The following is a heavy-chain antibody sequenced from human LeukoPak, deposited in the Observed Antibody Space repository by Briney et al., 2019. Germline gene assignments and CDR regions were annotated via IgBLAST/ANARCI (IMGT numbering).Heavy chain of an antibody. Sequence: GGSLRLSCAASGFAFKSSYMNWVRQAPGKGLEWVSVLYAGGESYYADSVLGRFTISRDNSNNTVFLEMNSLTADDTAVYYCAKDLDVVVPAASFWGQGTLVTVSS. V-gene: IGHV3-53*01. J-gene: IGHJ4*02. D-gene: IGHD2-2*01. CDR2: LYAGGES. CDR3: AKDLDVVVPAASF. CDR1: GFAFKSSY.